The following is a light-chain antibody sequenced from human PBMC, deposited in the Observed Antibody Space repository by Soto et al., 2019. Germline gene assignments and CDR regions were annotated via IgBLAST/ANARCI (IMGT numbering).Light chain of an antibody. CDR2: AAS. CDR3: QKYNSVPPT. CDR1: QAISIY. Sequence: DIQMTQSPSSLSTSVGDRVTITCRASQAISIYLAWYQQKPGKVPKLLIYAASTLQSGVPSRISGSGYGTDFTLNISSLQPEDVATYYCQKYNSVPPTFGQGTKVEIK. V-gene: IGKV1-27*01. J-gene: IGKJ1*01.